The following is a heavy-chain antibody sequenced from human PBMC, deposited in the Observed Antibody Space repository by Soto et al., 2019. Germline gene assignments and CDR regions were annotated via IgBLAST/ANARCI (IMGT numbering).Heavy chain of an antibody. V-gene: IGHV4-59*01. CDR2: IYYSGST. J-gene: IGHJ6*02. D-gene: IGHD4-4*01. CDR1: CGSISSYY. CDR3: ARVVGTVTTWEDYYYYGMDV. Sequence: SETLSLTCTFSCGSISSYYWSWIRQPPGKGLEWIGYIYYSGSTNYNPSLKSRVTISVDTSKNQFSLKLSSVTAADTAVYYCARVVGTVTTWEDYYYYGMDVWGQGTTVTVSS.